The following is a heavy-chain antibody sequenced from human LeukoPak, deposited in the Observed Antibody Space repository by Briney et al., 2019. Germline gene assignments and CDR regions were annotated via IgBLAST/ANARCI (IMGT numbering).Heavy chain of an antibody. CDR3: AREPLPGTYAWDY. CDR2: IYSGGST. D-gene: IGHD3-10*01. CDR1: GFTVSSNY. J-gene: IGHJ4*02. V-gene: IGHV3-66*01. Sequence: PGGSLRLSCAASGFTVSSNYMSWVRQAPGKGLEWVSIIYSGGSTFYADSVKGRFTISRDNSKNTLYLQMNSLRAEDTAVYYCAREPLPGTYAWDYWGQGTLVTVSS.